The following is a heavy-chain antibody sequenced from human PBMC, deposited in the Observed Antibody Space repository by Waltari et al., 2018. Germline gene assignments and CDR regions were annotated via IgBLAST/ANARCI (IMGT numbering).Heavy chain of an antibody. J-gene: IGHJ4*02. Sequence: QMVQSGAEVKKPGSSVKVSCKASGGTFSSYAISWVRQAPGQGLEWMGGIIPIFGTANYAQKFQGRVTITADESTSTAYMELSSLRSEDTAVYYCARETHCSSTSCYRPFNYWGQGTLVTVSS. CDR2: IIPIFGTA. CDR3: ARETHCSSTSCYRPFNY. D-gene: IGHD2-2*02. V-gene: IGHV1-69*13. CDR1: GGTFSSYA.